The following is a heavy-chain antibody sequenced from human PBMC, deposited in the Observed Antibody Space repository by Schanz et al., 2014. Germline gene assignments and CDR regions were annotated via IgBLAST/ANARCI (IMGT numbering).Heavy chain of an antibody. CDR2: IYYSGST. V-gene: IGHV4-59*12. Sequence: QVQLRESGPGLVKPSETLSLTCTVSGGSISNYYWSWIRQPPGKGLEWIGYIYYSGSTNYNPSLTDRVTMSVETSRKQFSRRLTSVTAADTAVYYCYGMDVWGQGTTVTVSS. CDR1: GGSISNYY. J-gene: IGHJ6*02. CDR3: YGMDV.